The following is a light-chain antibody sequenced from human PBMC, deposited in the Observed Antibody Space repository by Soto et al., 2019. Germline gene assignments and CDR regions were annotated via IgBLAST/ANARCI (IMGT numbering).Light chain of an antibody. Sequence: EIVLTQSPGTLSLSPRERATLSCRASQSVSSSYLAWYQQKPGQAPRLLIYGASSRATGIPDRFSGSGAGTDFTLTISRLEPEDFAVYYCQHLRTFGQGTKLEIK. CDR3: QHLRT. CDR1: QSVSSSY. V-gene: IGKV3-20*01. J-gene: IGKJ2*01. CDR2: GAS.